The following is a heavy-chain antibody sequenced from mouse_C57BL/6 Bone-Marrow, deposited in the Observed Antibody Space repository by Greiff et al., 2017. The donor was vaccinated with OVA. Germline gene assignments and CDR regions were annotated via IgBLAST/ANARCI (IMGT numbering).Heavy chain of an antibody. Sequence: QVQLQQPGAELVKPGASVKLSCKASGYTFTSYWMQWVKQRPGQGLEWIGEIDPSDSYTNYNQKFKGKATLTVDPSSSPAYMPLSSLTSEDSAVYYGASHYYGSSYGYFDVWGTGTTVTVSS. CDR2: IDPSDSYT. V-gene: IGHV1-50*01. D-gene: IGHD1-1*01. J-gene: IGHJ1*03. CDR1: GYTFTSYW. CDR3: ASHYYGSSYGYFDV.